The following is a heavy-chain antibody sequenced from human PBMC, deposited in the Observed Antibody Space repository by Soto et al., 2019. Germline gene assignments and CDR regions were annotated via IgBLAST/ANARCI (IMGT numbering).Heavy chain of an antibody. V-gene: IGHV3-43*02. D-gene: IGHD3-22*01. J-gene: IGHJ4*02. CDR3: AKAKFYYDSSPYDS. Sequence: VHMVESGGGVVHPGGSLRLSCAVSGFTFVDYAVHWVRQSAGKGLEWVSFINADGSEKYYADSVRGRFTISRDNSKDSFYLQMNSLRLEDTAMYYCAKAKFYYDSSPYDSWGQGTLVTVSS. CDR1: GFTFVDYA. CDR2: INADGSEK.